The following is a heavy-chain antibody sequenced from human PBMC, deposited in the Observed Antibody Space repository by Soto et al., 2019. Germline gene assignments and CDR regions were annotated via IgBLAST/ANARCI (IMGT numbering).Heavy chain of an antibody. CDR1: GGSISSYY. J-gene: IGHJ6*02. D-gene: IGHD3-3*01. CDR2: IYYSGST. CDR3: ARAVKGYYDFWSGYSQYYYGMDV. V-gene: IGHV4-59*01. Sequence: SETLSLTCTVSGGSISSYYWSWIRQPPGRGLERIGYIYYSGSTNYNPSLKSRVTISVDTSKNQFSLKLSSVTAADTAVYYCARAVKGYYDFWSGYSQYYYGMDVWGQGTTVTVSS.